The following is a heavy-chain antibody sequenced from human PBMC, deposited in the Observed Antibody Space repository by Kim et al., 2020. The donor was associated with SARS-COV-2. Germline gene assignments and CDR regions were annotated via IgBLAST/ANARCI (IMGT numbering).Heavy chain of an antibody. CDR1: GGSVSSGSYC. V-gene: IGHV4-61*01. D-gene: IGHD3-10*01. Sequence: SETLSLTCTVSGGSVSSGSYCWSWIRQPPGKGLEWIGYIYYSGSTNYNPSLKSRVTMSVDTSKNQFSLKLSSVTAADTAVYYCARDIGSGSYYKSQQTYYYYAMDVWGQGTTVTVSS. CDR2: IYYSGST. J-gene: IGHJ6*02. CDR3: ARDIGSGSYYKSQQTYYYYAMDV.